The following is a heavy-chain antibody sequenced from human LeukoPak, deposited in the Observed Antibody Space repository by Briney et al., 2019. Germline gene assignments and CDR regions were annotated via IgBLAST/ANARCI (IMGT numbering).Heavy chain of an antibody. CDR3: ARDHEEYCSGGSCSRFDY. CDR2: ISGSGGST. CDR1: GFTFSSYA. V-gene: IGHV3-23*01. D-gene: IGHD2-15*01. J-gene: IGHJ4*02. Sequence: GGSLRLSCAASGFTFSSYAMSWVRQAPGKGLEWVSAISGSGGSTYYADSVKGRFTISRDNSENTLYLQMNSLRAEDTAVYYCARDHEEYCSGGSCSRFDYWGQGTLVTVSS.